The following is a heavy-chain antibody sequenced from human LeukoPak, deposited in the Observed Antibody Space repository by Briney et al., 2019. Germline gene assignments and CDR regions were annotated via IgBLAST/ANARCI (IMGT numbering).Heavy chain of an antibody. Sequence: ASVKVSFKASGYTFTSYYMHWVRPAPGQGLEWMGIINPSGGSTSYAQKFQGRVTMTRDTSTSPVYMELSSLRSEDTAVYYCARGIGAYYDFWSGYPDSDWFDPWGQGTLVTVSS. J-gene: IGHJ5*02. V-gene: IGHV1-46*01. CDR2: INPSGGST. CDR3: ARGIGAYYDFWSGYPDSDWFDP. D-gene: IGHD3-3*01. CDR1: GYTFTSYY.